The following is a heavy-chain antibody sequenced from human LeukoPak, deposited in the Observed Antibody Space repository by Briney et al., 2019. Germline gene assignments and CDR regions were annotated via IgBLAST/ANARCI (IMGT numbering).Heavy chain of an antibody. CDR3: VSQSYSGSDNYYFHY. CDR1: GFMFSAYA. Sequence: PGGSLRLSCVTSGFMFSAYAMSWVRQAPGTGLEGVSIISGSGERTYYTDSVKGRFTVSRDNSKNTLYLQMKSLRAEDTAVYYCVSQSYSGSDNYYFHYWGQGTLVAVSS. J-gene: IGHJ4*02. V-gene: IGHV3-23*01. D-gene: IGHD1-26*01. CDR2: ISGSGERT.